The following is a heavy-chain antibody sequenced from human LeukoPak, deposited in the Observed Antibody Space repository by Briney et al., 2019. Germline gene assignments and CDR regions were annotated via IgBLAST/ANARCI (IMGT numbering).Heavy chain of an antibody. CDR1: GFTLSSYS. CDR2: ISRSSAYI. Sequence: GGSLRLSCAASGFTLSSYSMNWVRQAPGKGLEWVSSISRSSAYIYYADSVKGRFTISRDNAKNSLYLQMNSLRAEDTAVYYCASDIQLTGSAGYYDFWSGYYSRVVEVDYWGQGTLVTVSS. V-gene: IGHV3-21*01. D-gene: IGHD3-3*01. J-gene: IGHJ4*02. CDR3: ASDIQLTGSAGYYDFWSGYYSRVVEVDY.